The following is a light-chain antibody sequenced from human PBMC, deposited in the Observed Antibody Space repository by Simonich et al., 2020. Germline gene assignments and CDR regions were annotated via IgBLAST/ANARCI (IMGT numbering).Light chain of an antibody. CDR1: QSVLYSSNHKNY. CDR2: WAS. V-gene: IGKV4-1*01. Sequence: DIVMTQSPDSLAVSLGERATINCKSSQSVLYSSNHKNYLAWYQQKPGQPHKLLIYWASTRESGVPDRFSGSGSGTDFTLTISSLQAEDVAVYYCQQYYSTPQTFGQGTKVEIK. CDR3: QQYYSTPQT. J-gene: IGKJ1*01.